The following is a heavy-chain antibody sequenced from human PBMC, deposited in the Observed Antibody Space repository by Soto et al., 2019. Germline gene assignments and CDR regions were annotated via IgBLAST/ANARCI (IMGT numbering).Heavy chain of an antibody. V-gene: IGHV1-3*01. CDR3: ARADPGNPWKDFDY. CDR1: GYTFTSYA. CDR2: INAGNGNT. Sequence: GASVKVSCKASGYTFTSYAMHWVRQAPGQRIEWMGWINAGNGNTKYSQKFQGRVTITRDTSASTAYMELSSLRSEDTAVYYCARADPGNPWKDFDYWGQGTLVTSPQ. D-gene: IGHD1-1*01. J-gene: IGHJ4*02.